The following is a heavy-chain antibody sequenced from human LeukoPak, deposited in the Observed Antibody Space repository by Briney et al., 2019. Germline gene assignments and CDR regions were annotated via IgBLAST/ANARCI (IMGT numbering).Heavy chain of an antibody. J-gene: IGHJ3*02. V-gene: IGHV3-23*01. D-gene: IGHD3-3*01. CDR2: ISGSGGST. Sequence: AGGSLRLSCAASGFTFSSYAMSWVRQAPGKGLEWVSAISGSGGSTYYADSVKGRFTISRDNSKNTLYLQMNSLRAEDTAVYYCAREAEYLRFLEWLPIDAFDIWGQGTMVTVSS. CDR3: AREAEYLRFLEWLPIDAFDI. CDR1: GFTFSSYA.